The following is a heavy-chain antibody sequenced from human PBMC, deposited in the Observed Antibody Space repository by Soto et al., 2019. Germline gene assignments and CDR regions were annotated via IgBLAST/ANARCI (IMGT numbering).Heavy chain of an antibody. CDR3: ARNTSSGSFEN. Sequence: APVKASCKASGYTFINNAITWVRQAPGQGFESMGWISTENGNTNYAQNLQGRVILTRDRSTNTAYMELRCLRHADPATHYCARNTSSGSFENWRREALVAVCS. CDR1: GYTFINNA. V-gene: IGHV1-18*04. J-gene: IGHJ4*02. CDR2: ISTENGNT. D-gene: IGHD3-22*01.